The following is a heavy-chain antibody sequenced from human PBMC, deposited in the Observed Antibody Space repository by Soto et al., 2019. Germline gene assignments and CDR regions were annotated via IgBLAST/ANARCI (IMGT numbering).Heavy chain of an antibody. D-gene: IGHD3-10*01. CDR1: GGTFSSYA. Sequence: ASVKVSCKASGGTFSSYAISWVRQAPGQGLEWMGGIIPIFGTANYAQKFQGRVTITADESTSTAYMELSSLRAEDTAVYYCASQRRLKWALWSGYYYYGMDVWGQGTTVTVSS. V-gene: IGHV1-69*13. CDR3: ASQRRLKWALWSGYYYYGMDV. CDR2: IIPIFGTA. J-gene: IGHJ6*02.